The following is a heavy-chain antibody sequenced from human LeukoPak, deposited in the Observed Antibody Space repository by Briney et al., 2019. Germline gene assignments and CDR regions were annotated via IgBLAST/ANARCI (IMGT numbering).Heavy chain of an antibody. V-gene: IGHV4-59*01. CDR3: ARGDCSSTSCYTRRYWFDP. CDR2: IYYSGST. CDR1: GGSISSYY. Sequence: PSETLSLTCTVSGGSISSYYWSWIRQPPGKGLEWIGYIYYSGSTNYNPSLKSRVTISVETSKNQFSLKLSSVTAADTAVYYCARGDCSSTSCYTRRYWFDPWGQGTLVTVSS. D-gene: IGHD2-2*02. J-gene: IGHJ5*02.